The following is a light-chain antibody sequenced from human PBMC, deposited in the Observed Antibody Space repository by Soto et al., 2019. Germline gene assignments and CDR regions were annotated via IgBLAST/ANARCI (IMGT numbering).Light chain of an antibody. CDR1: QSISSH. V-gene: IGKV1-39*01. J-gene: IGKJ5*01. Sequence: DIQITQSPSSLSASVVDRVTITCRASQSISSHLNWYQQKPAKAPKLLIYAASSLQSGVPSRFSGSGSGTDFTLTISSLQSEDFATYYCQQSYSTPPITFGQGTRLEI. CDR3: QQSYSTPPIT. CDR2: AAS.